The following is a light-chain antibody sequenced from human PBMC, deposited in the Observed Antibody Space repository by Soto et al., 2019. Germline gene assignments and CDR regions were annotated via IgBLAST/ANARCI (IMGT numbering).Light chain of an antibody. J-gene: IGLJ2*01. V-gene: IGLV1-44*01. Sequence: QSVLTQPPSASGTPGQRVIISCSGSSSNIGSNTVTWYQQFPGAAPKVLIYSNNQRPSGVPDRFSGSKSGTSASLAISGLQSEDEADYYCAAWDVRLNVFFGGGTQLTVL. CDR1: SSNIGSNT. CDR3: AAWDVRLNVF. CDR2: SNN.